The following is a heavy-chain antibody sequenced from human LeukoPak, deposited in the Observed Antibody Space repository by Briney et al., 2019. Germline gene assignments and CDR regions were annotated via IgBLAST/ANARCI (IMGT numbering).Heavy chain of an antibody. J-gene: IGHJ3*02. Sequence: GGSLRLSCAASGFTFDDYAIHWVRQAPGKGLEWVSGISWNSGSIGYADSVKGRFTISRDNAKNSLYLQMNSLRAEDTAVYYCARDLYSGSYYGKDAFDIWGQGTMVTVSS. CDR2: ISWNSGSI. V-gene: IGHV3-9*01. D-gene: IGHD1-26*01. CDR1: GFTFDDYA. CDR3: ARDLYSGSYYGKDAFDI.